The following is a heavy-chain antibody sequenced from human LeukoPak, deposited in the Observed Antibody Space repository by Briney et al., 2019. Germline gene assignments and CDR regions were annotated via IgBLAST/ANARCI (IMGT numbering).Heavy chain of an antibody. D-gene: IGHD3-9*01. Sequence: GGSLRLSCAASGFNFNIAWMTWVRQAPGKGLEWVGRIKSKGSGGTTDYAAPVKGRFTISRDDSENTLYLQMNSLKTEDTGVYHCASVRGPTTWSLNYWGQGTLVTVSS. CDR2: IKSKGSGGTT. CDR1: GFNFNIAW. CDR3: ASVRGPTTWSLNY. V-gene: IGHV3-15*01. J-gene: IGHJ4*02.